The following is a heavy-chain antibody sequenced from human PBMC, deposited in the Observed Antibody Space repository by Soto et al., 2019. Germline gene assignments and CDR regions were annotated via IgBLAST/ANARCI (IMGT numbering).Heavy chain of an antibody. J-gene: IGHJ4*02. CDR2: IYWDDDR. CDR3: AHRDRDNRCDY. D-gene: IGHD1-20*01. CDR1: GFSLRANGEG. Sequence: SGPTLVNPTQTLTLTCTFSGFSLRANGEGVGWIRQPPGKALDWLALIYWDDDRRYNPSLKSRLSITKDTSRNQVVLTMTNMDPADTATYYCAHRDRDNRCDYWGQGTLVTVS. V-gene: IGHV2-5*02.